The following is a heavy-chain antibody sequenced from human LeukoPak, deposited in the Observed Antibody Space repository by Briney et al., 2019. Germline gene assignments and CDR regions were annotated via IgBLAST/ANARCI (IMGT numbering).Heavy chain of an antibody. J-gene: IGHJ4*02. CDR1: GFTFSSYA. CDR2: ISGSGGST. Sequence: GGSLRLSCAASGFTFSSYAMSWVRQAPGKGLEWVSAISGSGGSTYYADSVKGRFTISRDNSKNTLYLQMNSLRAEDTAVYYCAKDHDSSGYPWVFDYWGQGTLVTVSS. CDR3: AKDHDSSGYPWVFDY. D-gene: IGHD3-22*01. V-gene: IGHV3-23*01.